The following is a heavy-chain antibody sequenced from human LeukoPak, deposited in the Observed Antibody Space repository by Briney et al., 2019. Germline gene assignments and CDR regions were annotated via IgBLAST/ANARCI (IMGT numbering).Heavy chain of an antibody. CDR3: ARVRDYGGGYYMDV. D-gene: IGHD4-23*01. V-gene: IGHV1-18*01. J-gene: IGHJ6*03. CDR2: ISAYNSNT. CDR1: RYTFTSYG. Sequence: ASVKVSCKASRYTFTSYGISWVRQAPGQGLEWMGWISAYNSNTNYAQKLQGRVTMTTDTSTSTAYMELRSLRSDDTAVYYCARVRDYGGGYYMDVWGKGTTVTVSS.